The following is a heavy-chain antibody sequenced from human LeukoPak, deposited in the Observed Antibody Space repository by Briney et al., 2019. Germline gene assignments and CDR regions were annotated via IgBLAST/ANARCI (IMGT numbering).Heavy chain of an antibody. J-gene: IGHJ5*02. V-gene: IGHV4-34*01. D-gene: IGHD5-12*01. CDR3: AKGAPGS. CDR2: INQSGST. CDR1: GGSFRGYD. Sequence: KPSVTLSLTCAVYGGSFRGYDWNWIREPPGKGLEWIGEINQSGSTNYNPSLKSRVTISVETSKNQFSLKLTSVTAADTAVYYCAKGAPGSWGQGTLVTVSS.